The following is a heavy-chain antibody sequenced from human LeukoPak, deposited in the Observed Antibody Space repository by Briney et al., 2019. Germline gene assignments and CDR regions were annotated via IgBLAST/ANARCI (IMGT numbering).Heavy chain of an antibody. J-gene: IGHJ4*02. Sequence: GGSLRLSCAASGFTFSSYSMNWVRQAPGKALEWVSSISSSSSYIYYADSVKGRFTISRDNAKNSLYLQMNSLRAEDTAVYYCARGDVAAAVSDYWGQGTLVTVSS. CDR3: ARGDVAAAVSDY. V-gene: IGHV3-21*01. D-gene: IGHD6-13*01. CDR2: ISSSSSYI. CDR1: GFTFSSYS.